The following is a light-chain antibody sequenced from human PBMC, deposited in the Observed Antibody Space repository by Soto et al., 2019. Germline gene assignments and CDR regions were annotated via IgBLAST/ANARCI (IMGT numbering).Light chain of an antibody. CDR3: QQSYSTPRT. CDR1: QNICNY. V-gene: IGKV1-39*01. Sequence: DIQMTQSPSSLSVSVGDRVTITCRASQNICNYLNWYQQKPGKPPKLLIYAASTLESGIPARFSGSGSGTEFTLTISSLQSEDFAVYYCQQSYSTPRTFGEGTKVEIK. CDR2: AAS. J-gene: IGKJ4*01.